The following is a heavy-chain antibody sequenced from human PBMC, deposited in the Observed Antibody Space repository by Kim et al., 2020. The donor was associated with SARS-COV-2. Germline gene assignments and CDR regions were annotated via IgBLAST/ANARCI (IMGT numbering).Heavy chain of an antibody. D-gene: IGHD2-15*01. CDR2: IYYSGST. V-gene: IGHV4-61*01. Sequence: SETLSLTCTVSGGSVSSGSYYWSWIRQPPGKGLEWIGYIYYSGSTNYNPSLKSRVTISVDTSKNQFSLKLSSGTAADTAVYYCAREGDCSGGSCYLAFD. J-gene: IGHJ4*01. CDR3: AREGDCSGGSCYLAFD. CDR1: GGSVSSGSYY.